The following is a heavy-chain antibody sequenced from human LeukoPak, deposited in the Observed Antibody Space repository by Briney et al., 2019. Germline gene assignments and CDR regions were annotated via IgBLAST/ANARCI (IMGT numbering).Heavy chain of an antibody. CDR2: IKQDGGEK. CDR1: GFTFSSYW. Sequence: GGSLRLSCAASGFTFSSYWMSWVRQAPGKGLEWVANIKQDGGEKYYVDSVKGRFTISRDNAKNSLYLQMNSLRAEDTAVYYCVRGMYSSSWSWYYYYGMDVWGQGTTVTVSS. J-gene: IGHJ6*02. CDR3: VRGMYSSSWSWYYYYGMDV. V-gene: IGHV3-7*03. D-gene: IGHD6-13*01.